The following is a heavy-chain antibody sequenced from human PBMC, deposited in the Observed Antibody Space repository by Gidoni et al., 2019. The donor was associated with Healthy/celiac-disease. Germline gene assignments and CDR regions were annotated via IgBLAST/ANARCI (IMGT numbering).Heavy chain of an antibody. D-gene: IGHD6-19*01. J-gene: IGHJ4*02. CDR3: ATGGSSGNHDY. V-gene: IGHV3-11*01. CDR2: SSSSGSTI. Sequence: QVHLGETGGSLVKPGGCLGLSCAAPGFTFSDYYMSWVRQAPGKGLGWVSYSSSSGSTIYYADSGKGRFTIYRDNAKNLLYLKMNSQRAEDTAGYYGATGGSSGNHDYWGQGTLVTVSS. CDR1: GFTFSDYY.